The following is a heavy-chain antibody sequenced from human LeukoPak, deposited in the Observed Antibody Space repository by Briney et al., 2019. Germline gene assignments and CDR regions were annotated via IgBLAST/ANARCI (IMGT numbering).Heavy chain of an antibody. V-gene: IGHV4-61*08. CDR1: GGSISSGGYY. J-gene: IGHJ4*02. CDR3: ARAYYDILTGYYTDY. D-gene: IGHD3-9*01. Sequence: SETLSLTCTVSGGSISSGGYYWSWIRQHPGKGLEWIGYIYYSGNTNYNPSLKSRVTISVDTSKNQFSLKLSSVTAADTAVYYCARAYYDILTGYYTDYWGQGTLVTVSS. CDR2: IYYSGNT.